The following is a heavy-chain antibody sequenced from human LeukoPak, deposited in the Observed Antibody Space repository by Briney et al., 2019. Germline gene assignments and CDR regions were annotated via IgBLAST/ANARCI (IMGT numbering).Heavy chain of an antibody. CDR2: INWNGGST. J-gene: IGHJ4*02. V-gene: IGHV3-20*04. CDR3: ARSDTAMVPTYDYFDY. Sequence: GGSLRLSCAASGFTFSSYAMSWVRHAPGKGLEWVCGINWNGGSTHYADSLNGRFTISRDNAKNSLYLQMNSLRAEDTAFYYCARSDTAMVPTYDYFDYWGQGSLVTVSA. D-gene: IGHD5-18*01. CDR1: GFTFSSYA.